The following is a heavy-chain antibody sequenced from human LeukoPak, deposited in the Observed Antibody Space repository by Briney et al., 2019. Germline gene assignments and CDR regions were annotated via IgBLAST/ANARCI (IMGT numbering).Heavy chain of an antibody. CDR1: RLILSNYW. CDR2: IKQDGSEK. CDR3: AMGKQDDGSGDLSRWALVS. V-gene: IGHV3-7*01. Sequence: PGGSLRPSCAASRLILSNYWMSWVRQAPGKGLECVANIKQDGSEKYYVDSGKGRFTISRDNAKNSLYLQMNRLRAEDTDVYFCAMGKQDDGSGDLSRWALVSWGQGTVVSVSS. D-gene: IGHD3-22*01. J-gene: IGHJ5*02.